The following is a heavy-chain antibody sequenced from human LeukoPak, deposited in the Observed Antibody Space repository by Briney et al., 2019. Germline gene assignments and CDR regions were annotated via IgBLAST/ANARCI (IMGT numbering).Heavy chain of an antibody. CDR1: GFTFSSYG. V-gene: IGHV1-18*01. Sequence: GGSLRLSCAASGFTFSSYGMHWVRQAPGQGLEWMGWIRAYNGDTNYAQKFQGRVTMTAERSTNTAYMELRGLTFDDTAVFYCATTTATSGSSLYWGQGTLVNVAS. J-gene: IGHJ4*02. CDR3: ATTTATSGSSLY. D-gene: IGHD6-19*01. CDR2: IRAYNGDT.